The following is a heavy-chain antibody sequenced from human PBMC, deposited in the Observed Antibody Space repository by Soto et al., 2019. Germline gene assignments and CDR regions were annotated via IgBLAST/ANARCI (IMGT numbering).Heavy chain of an antibody. J-gene: IGHJ5*02. CDR3: ARARGIRYFDCLSQYNWFDP. V-gene: IGHV4-31*03. CDR1: GGSISSGGYY. CDR2: IYYSGST. D-gene: IGHD3-9*01. Sequence: QVQLQESGPGLVKPSQTLSLTCPVSGGSISSGGYYWSWIRQHPGKGLEWIGYIYYSGSTHYNPSLKSRVTISTGATKNQSTLKLSAVTAADTAVYYCARARGIRYFDCLSQYNWFDPWGQGTLVTVSS.